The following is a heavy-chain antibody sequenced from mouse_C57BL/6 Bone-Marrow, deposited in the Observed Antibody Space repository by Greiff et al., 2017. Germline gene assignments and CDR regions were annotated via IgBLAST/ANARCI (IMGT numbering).Heavy chain of an antibody. V-gene: IGHV1-18*01. CDR3: ARSTTVVLDY. CDR1: GYTFTDYN. CDR2: INPNNGGT. J-gene: IGHJ2*01. D-gene: IGHD1-1*01. Sequence: VHVKQSGPELVKPGASVKIPCKASGYTFTDYNMDWVKQSHGKSLEWIGDINPNNGGTIYNQKFKGKATLTVDKSSSTAYMELRSLTSEDTAVYYCARSTTVVLDYWGQGTTLTVSS.